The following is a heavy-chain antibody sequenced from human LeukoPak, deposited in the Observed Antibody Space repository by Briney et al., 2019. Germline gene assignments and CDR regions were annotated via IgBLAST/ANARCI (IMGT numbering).Heavy chain of an antibody. D-gene: IGHD6-6*01. CDR2: IYSGGST. CDR1: GFTVSSNY. V-gene: IGHV3-53*01. Sequence: QPGGSLRLSCAASGFTVSSNYMSWVRQAPGKGLEWVSVIYSGGSTYYADSVKGRFTISRDNSKNTLYLQMNSLRAEDTAVYYCAREPSHRIAAPRGYYMDVWSKGTTVTVSS. J-gene: IGHJ6*03. CDR3: AREPSHRIAAPRGYYMDV.